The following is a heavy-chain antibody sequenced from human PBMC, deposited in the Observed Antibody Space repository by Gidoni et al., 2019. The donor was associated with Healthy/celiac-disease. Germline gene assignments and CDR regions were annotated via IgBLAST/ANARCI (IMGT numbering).Heavy chain of an antibody. J-gene: IGHJ4*02. CDR2: ISVSGGST. V-gene: IGHV3-23*01. CDR1: GFTFSSYA. D-gene: IGHD6-6*01. Sequence: EVQLLESGGGLVQPGGSLRLSCAASGFTFSSYAMSWVRQAPGKGLEWVSAISVSGGSTYYADSVKGRFTISRDNSKNTLYLQMNSLRAEDTAVYYCANLEALAARRGYWGQGTLVTVSS. CDR3: ANLEALAARRGY.